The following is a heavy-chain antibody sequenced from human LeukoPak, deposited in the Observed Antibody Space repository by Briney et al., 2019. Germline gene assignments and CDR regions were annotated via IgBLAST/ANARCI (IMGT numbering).Heavy chain of an antibody. CDR2: IYPGDSDT. Sequence: GESLTISCQGSGYTFTTYWIGWVRQMPGKGLEWMGIIYPGDSDTRYSPSFQGQVTISADKSVSTAYLQWSSPKASDTAVYYCARRRGAYFDYWGQGTLVTVSS. CDR1: GYTFTTYW. J-gene: IGHJ4*02. CDR3: ARRRGAYFDY. V-gene: IGHV5-51*01.